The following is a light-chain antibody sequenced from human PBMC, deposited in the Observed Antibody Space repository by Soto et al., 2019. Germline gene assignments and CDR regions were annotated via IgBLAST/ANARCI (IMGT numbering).Light chain of an antibody. V-gene: IGKV2-28*01. CDR1: QSLLHSNGYNY. CDR3: MQALHTPPT. Sequence: DIVMTQSPLSLPVTPGEPASISCRSSQSLLHSNGYNYLHWYLQKPGQSPQLLIYLGSNRASGVPDRFSGSGSGTDFTLKISRVEAEDVGVYYCMQALHTPPTVGGGTKVDIK. J-gene: IGKJ4*01. CDR2: LGS.